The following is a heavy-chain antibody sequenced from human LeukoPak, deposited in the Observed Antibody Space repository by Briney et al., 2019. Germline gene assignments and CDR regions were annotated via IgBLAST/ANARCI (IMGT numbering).Heavy chain of an antibody. D-gene: IGHD6-13*01. CDR3: AREGGGSSSWYV. CDR1: GFTFSSYA. CDR2: ISSNGGST. Sequence: GGSLRLSCAASGFTFSSYAMHWVRQAPGKGLEYVSAISSNGGSTYYANSVKGRFTISRDNSKNTLYLQMGSLRAEDMAVYYCAREGGGSSSWYVWGQGTLVTVSS. J-gene: IGHJ4*02. V-gene: IGHV3-64*01.